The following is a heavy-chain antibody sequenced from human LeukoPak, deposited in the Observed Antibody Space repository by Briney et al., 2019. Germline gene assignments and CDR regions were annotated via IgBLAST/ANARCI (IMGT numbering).Heavy chain of an antibody. Sequence: ASVKVSCKASGYAFTGYYIHWVRQAPGQGLEWMGWINPNNGVTNSAQNFHDRVTMTRDTSINTAYMELGRLRFDDTAMYYCARSHTNNGGLPPHWGQGTLVAVSS. CDR3: ARSHTNNGGLPPH. D-gene: IGHD1/OR15-1a*01. V-gene: IGHV1-2*02. CDR2: INPNNGVT. J-gene: IGHJ4*02. CDR1: GYAFTGYY.